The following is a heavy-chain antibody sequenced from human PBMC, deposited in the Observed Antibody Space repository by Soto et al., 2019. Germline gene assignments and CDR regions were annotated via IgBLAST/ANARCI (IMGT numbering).Heavy chain of an antibody. V-gene: IGHV4-39*01. D-gene: IGHD1-26*01. CDR2: IYYSGST. J-gene: IGHJ4*02. CDR1: GGSISSSSYY. Sequence: PSETLSLTCTVSGGSISSSSYYWGWIRQPPGKGLEWIGSIYYSGSTYYNPSLKSRVTISVDTSKNQFSLKLSPVTAADTAVYYCATIVGATQGVYFDYWGQGTLVTVSS. CDR3: ATIVGATQGVYFDY.